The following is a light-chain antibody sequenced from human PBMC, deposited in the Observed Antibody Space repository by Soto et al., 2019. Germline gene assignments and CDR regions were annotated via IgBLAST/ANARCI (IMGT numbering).Light chain of an antibody. CDR1: NIDVDAYKY. Sequence: QSALTQPASVTGTPGQSITISCTISNIDVDAYKYISWYRQHPGEAPKIIIYEVSNRPSGISNRFSGSKSGNTASLTISGLQTEDEAEYFCSTYTDKTYIFGSGTKVTVL. CDR2: EVS. J-gene: IGLJ1*01. CDR3: STYTDKTYI. V-gene: IGLV2-14*01.